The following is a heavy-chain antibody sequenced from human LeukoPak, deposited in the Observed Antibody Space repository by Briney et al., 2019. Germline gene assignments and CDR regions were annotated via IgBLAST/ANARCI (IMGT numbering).Heavy chain of an antibody. J-gene: IGHJ4*02. V-gene: IGHV1-2*02. D-gene: IGHD6-19*01. CDR3: ARDLRLARIAVAGY. Sequence: ASVKVSCKTSGYSFTDYCMHRVRQAPGQGLEWMGWINPNSGGTSAAQKFQGRVTMTRDTSISTAYMELSRLRSDDTAVYYCARDLRLARIAVAGYWGQGTLVTVSS. CDR1: GYSFTDYC. CDR2: INPNSGGT.